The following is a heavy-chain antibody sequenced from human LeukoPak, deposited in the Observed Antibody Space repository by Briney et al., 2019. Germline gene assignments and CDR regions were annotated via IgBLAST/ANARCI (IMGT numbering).Heavy chain of an antibody. CDR2: VYYSGST. CDR1: GGSISAYC. V-gene: IGHV4-59*01. J-gene: IGHJ5*02. Sequence: PSETLSLSCIVSGGSISAYCWSWIRQPPGKGLEWIGYVYYSGSTNYNPSLKSRVTISVDTSKNQFSLKLSSVTAADTAVYYCARDPGYDFWSGQKGWFDPWGQGTLVTVSS. CDR3: ARDPGYDFWSGQKGWFDP. D-gene: IGHD3-3*01.